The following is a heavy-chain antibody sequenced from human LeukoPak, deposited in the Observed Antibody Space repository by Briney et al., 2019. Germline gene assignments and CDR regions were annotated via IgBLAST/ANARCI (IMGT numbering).Heavy chain of an antibody. D-gene: IGHD4-11*01. CDR3: TRDGTVTPDFDY. CDR1: GFTVSSNY. Sequence: GGSLRLSCAASGFTVSSNYMSWVRQAPGKGLEWVGFIRSKAYGGTTEYAASVKGRFTISRDDSKSIAYLQMNSLKTEDTAVYYCTRDGTVTPDFDYWGQGTLVTVSS. CDR2: IRSKAYGGTT. J-gene: IGHJ4*02. V-gene: IGHV3-49*04.